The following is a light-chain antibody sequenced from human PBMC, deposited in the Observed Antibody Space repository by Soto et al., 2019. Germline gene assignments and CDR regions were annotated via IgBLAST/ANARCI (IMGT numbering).Light chain of an antibody. Sequence: QSVLTQSPSVSAAPGQKVTISCSGSSSNIGNNYVSWYQQLPGTAPKLLIYDNNNRPSGIPDRFSGSKSGTSATLGITGLQTGDEADYYCGTWDSSLSGVIFGGGTKLTVL. CDR3: GTWDSSLSGVI. J-gene: IGLJ2*01. CDR1: SSNIGNNY. V-gene: IGLV1-51*01. CDR2: DNN.